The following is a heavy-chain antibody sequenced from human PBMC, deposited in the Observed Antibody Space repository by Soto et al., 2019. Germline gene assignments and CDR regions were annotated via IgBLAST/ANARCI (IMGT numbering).Heavy chain of an antibody. D-gene: IGHD1-1*01. V-gene: IGHV1-58*01. CDR3: AADLGRWLQLSFDY. J-gene: IGHJ4*02. Sequence: SVKVSCKAPGFTFTSSAVQWVRQARGQRLEWIGWIVVGSGNTNYAQKFQERVTITRDMSTSTAYMELSSLRSEDTAVYYCAADLGRWLQLSFDYWGQGTLVTVSS. CDR2: IVVGSGNT. CDR1: GFTFTSSA.